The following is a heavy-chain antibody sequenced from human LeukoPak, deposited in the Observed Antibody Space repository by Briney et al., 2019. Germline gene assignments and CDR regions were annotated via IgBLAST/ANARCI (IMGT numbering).Heavy chain of an antibody. CDR1: GFTSSSHW. V-gene: IGHV3-74*01. J-gene: IGHJ4*02. CDR2: IKFDGIHI. Sequence: AGSLRLSCAASGFTSSSHWVHWVRQAPGKGLVWVSRIKFDGIHIDYADSVKGRFTISRDNAKNTLYLQMNSLRAEDTAVYYCARGISPTNTMIDYWGQGALVTVSS. CDR3: ARGISPTNTMIDY. D-gene: IGHD3-22*01.